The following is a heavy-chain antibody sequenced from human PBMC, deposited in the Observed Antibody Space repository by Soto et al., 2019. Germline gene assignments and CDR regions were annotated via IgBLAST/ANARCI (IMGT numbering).Heavy chain of an antibody. J-gene: IGHJ4*02. CDR2: ISGSGGGT. CDR1: GFTFSSYA. Sequence: EVQLLESGGGLVQPGGSLRLSCAASGFTFSSYAMNWVRQAPGKGLEWVSAISGSGGGTYYADSVKGRFTISRDNSENTLYLQMNSLRAEDTAVYYCAQDPTGARHYWGQGTLVTVSS. V-gene: IGHV3-23*01. CDR3: AQDPTGARHY. D-gene: IGHD7-27*01.